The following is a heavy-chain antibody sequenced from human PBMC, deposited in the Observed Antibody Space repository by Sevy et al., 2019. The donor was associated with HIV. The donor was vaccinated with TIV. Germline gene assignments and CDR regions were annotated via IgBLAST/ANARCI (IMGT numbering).Heavy chain of an antibody. V-gene: IGHV4-30-4*01. CDR1: GGSISSGDYY. CDR3: ARYCTRTSPHNWFDP. D-gene: IGHD2-2*01. CDR2: IYYSGIT. J-gene: IGHJ5*02. Sequence: SETLSLTCSVSGGSISSGDYYWTWMRQSPGKGLEWIGYIYYSGITYYNPSLKSRVIISIDTVKNQFSLKLSSVTAADPAVYYCARYCTRTSPHNWFDPWGQGTLVTVSS.